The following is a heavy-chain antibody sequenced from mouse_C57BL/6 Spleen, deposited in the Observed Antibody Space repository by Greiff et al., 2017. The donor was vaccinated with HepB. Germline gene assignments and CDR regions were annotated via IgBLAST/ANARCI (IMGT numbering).Heavy chain of an antibody. CDR2: IDPENGDT. J-gene: IGHJ2*01. D-gene: IGHD2-4*01. V-gene: IGHV14-4*01. CDR3: TTRLRLLFDY. Sequence: EVQLQQSGAELVRPGASVKLSCTASGFNIKDDYMHWVKQRPEQGLEWIGWIDPENGDTEYASKFQGKATITADTSSNTVYLQLRSLTSEDTAVYYCTTRLRLLFDYWGQGTTLTVSS. CDR1: GFNIKDDY.